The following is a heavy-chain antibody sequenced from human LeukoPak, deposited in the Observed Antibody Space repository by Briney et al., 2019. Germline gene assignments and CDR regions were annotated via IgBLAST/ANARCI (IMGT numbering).Heavy chain of an antibody. CDR1: GGTFSSYA. CDR2: IIPILGIA. D-gene: IGHD3-9*01. Sequence: SVKVSCKASGGTFSSYAISWVRQAPGQGLEWMGRIIPILGIANYAQKFQGRVTITADKSTGTAYMELSSLRSEDTAVYYCARVSSHNYDILTGYYIRRGYYFDYWGQGTLVTVSS. CDR3: ARVSSHNYDILTGYYIRRGYYFDY. J-gene: IGHJ4*02. V-gene: IGHV1-69*04.